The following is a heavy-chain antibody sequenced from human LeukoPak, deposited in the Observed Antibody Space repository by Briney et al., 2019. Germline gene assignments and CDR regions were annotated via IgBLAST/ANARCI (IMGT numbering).Heavy chain of an antibody. CDR3: ATIKLLWGEGFYFDY. J-gene: IGHJ4*02. Sequence: PGGSLRLSCAASGFTFSSYAMSWVRQAPGKGLEWVSAISGSGGSTYYADSVKGRFTISRDNSKNTLYLQMNSLRAEDTAVYYCATIKLLWGEGFYFDYWGQGTLATVSS. D-gene: IGHD2-2*01. V-gene: IGHV3-23*01. CDR2: ISGSGGST. CDR1: GFTFSSYA.